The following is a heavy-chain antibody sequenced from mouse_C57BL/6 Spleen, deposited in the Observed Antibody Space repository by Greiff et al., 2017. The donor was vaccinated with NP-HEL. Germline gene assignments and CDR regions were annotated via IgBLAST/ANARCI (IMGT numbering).Heavy chain of an antibody. CDR2: IDPSDSYT. CDR3: ARSRYYGIRHSES. V-gene: IGHV1-69*01. D-gene: IGHD2-1*01. Sequence: QVQLQQPGAELVMPGASVKLSCKASGYTFTSYWMHWVKQRPGQGLEWIGEIDPSDSYTNYNQKFKGKSTLTVDKSSSTAYMQLSSLTSEASAVFISARSRYYGIRHSESRGQSATLTESS. CDR1: GYTFTSYW. J-gene: IGHJ2*01.